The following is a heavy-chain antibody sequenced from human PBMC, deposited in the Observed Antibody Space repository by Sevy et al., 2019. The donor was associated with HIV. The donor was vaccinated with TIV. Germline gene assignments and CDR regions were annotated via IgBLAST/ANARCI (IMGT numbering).Heavy chain of an antibody. CDR3: ASDDFGMGTARRKKDGYFQH. V-gene: IGHV3-74*01. CDR2: INSDGSST. D-gene: IGHD2-21*02. J-gene: IGHJ1*01. Sequence: GGSLRLSCAASGFTFSSNWMHWVRQAPGKGLVWVSRINSDGSSTNYEDSVKGRITIGRDNVKNTMYLKMNSLRAEDTAAYYCASDDFGMGTARRKKDGYFQHWGQGALVTVSS. CDR1: GFTFSSNW.